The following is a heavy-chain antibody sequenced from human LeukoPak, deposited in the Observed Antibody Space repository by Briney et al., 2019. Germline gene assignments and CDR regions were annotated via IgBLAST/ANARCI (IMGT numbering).Heavy chain of an antibody. Sequence: GGSLRLSCAASGFTFSNYWIHWVRQAPGKGLVWVSRINTDGSTTTYADSVRGRFSISRDNAKNTLYLQMNSLRAEDTAVYYCAREPIYYYYMDVWGKGTTVTVSS. V-gene: IGHV3-74*01. CDR2: INTDGSTT. J-gene: IGHJ6*03. CDR1: GFTFSNYW. CDR3: AREPIYYYYMDV.